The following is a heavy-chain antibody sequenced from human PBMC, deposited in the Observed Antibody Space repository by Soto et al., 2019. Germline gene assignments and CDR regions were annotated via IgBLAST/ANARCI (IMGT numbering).Heavy chain of an antibody. CDR3: ARELWEMVRGVIIGWFDP. Sequence: TSETLSLTCTVSGGSISSGGYYWSWIRQHPGKGLEWIGYIYYSGSTYYNPSLKSRVTISVDTSKNQFSLKLSSVTAADTAVYYCARELWEMVRGVIIGWFDPWGQGTLVTVSS. J-gene: IGHJ5*02. D-gene: IGHD3-10*01. CDR1: GGSISSGGYY. CDR2: IYYSGST. V-gene: IGHV4-31*03.